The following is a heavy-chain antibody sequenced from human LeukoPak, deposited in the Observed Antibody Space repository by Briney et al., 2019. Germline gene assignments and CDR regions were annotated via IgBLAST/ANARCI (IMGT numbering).Heavy chain of an antibody. CDR1: GFSFTDAW. V-gene: IGHV3-15*07. CDR2: IKSETGGGTT. D-gene: IGHD3-10*01. Sequence: GGSLRLSCAASGFSFTDAWMNWVRQPPGKGLEWVGRIKSETGGGTTDFAAPVKGRFTISRDDSNNTLYLQMNSLISEDTAVYYCTTRPGYWGQGTLVTVSS. J-gene: IGHJ4*02. CDR3: TTRPGY.